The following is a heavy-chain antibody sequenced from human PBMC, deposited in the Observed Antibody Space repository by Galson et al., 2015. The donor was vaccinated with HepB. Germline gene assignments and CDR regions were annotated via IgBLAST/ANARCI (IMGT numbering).Heavy chain of an antibody. J-gene: IGHJ6*03. CDR3: ARDKNPTTVLRGVIENNFYYMDV. Sequence: CKASGGTFRSYAISWVRQAPGQGLEWMGGFIPMFGTANYAQKFQGRVTITADESTSTAYMEVSSLRSEDTAVYYCARDKNPTTVLRGVIENNFYYMDVWGKGTTVTVSS. D-gene: IGHD3-10*01. CDR2: FIPMFGTA. V-gene: IGHV1-69*01. CDR1: GGTFRSYA.